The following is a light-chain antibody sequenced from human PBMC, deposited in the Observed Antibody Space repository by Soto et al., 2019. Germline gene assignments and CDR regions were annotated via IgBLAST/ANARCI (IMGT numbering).Light chain of an antibody. V-gene: IGKV3-15*01. CDR3: QQYNNWPPLT. CDR2: DAS. CDR1: QSVSSN. J-gene: IGKJ4*01. Sequence: EIVMTQSPATLSVSPGERATLSCRTSQSVSSNLAWYQQEPGQPPRLLIYDASTRATGIPARFGGSGFGTEFTLTISSLQSEDFAVYYCQQYNNWPPLTFGGGTKVEIK.